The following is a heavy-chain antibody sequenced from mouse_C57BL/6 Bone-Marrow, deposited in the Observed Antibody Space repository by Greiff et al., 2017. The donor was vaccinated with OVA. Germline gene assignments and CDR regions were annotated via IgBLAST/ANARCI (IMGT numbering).Heavy chain of an antibody. V-gene: IGHV1-19*01. Sequence: VQLQQSGPVLVKPGASVKMSCKASGYTFTDYYMNWVKQSHGRSLEWIGVINPYNGGTSYNQKFKGKATLTVDKSSSTAYMELNSLTSEDSAVYYCARSGYGGFAYWGQGTLVTVSA. CDR3: ARSGYGGFAY. J-gene: IGHJ3*01. CDR2: INPYNGGT. D-gene: IGHD2-10*02. CDR1: GYTFTDYY.